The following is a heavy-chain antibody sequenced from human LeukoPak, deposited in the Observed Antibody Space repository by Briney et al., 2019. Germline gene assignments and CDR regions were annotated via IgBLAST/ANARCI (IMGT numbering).Heavy chain of an antibody. CDR1: GFTFSTYW. CDR3: ARSSIPHSFNAIDI. CDR2: ISSDGSST. Sequence: GGSLRLSCAASGFTFSTYWMHWVRQAPGKGLVWVSRISSDGSSTSYVDSVKGRFTISRDNAKNTLYLQMNSLRAEDTAVYYCARSSIPHSFNAIDIWGQGTMVTVSS. V-gene: IGHV3-74*01. D-gene: IGHD6-6*01. J-gene: IGHJ3*02.